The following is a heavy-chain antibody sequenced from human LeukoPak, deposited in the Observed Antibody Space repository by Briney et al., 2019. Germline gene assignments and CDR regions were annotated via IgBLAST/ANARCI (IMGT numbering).Heavy chain of an antibody. CDR1: GFTFSTYA. V-gene: IGHV3-23*01. Sequence: GGSLRLSCAASGFTFSTYAMTWVRQAPGKGLEWVSSISASGGDTYFTDSVRGRFTVSRDNSKNTLYLQMNSLRVDDTAVHYCTKGDGPFAHWGQGTLAAVSS. J-gene: IGHJ4*02. CDR3: TKGDGPFAH. D-gene: IGHD5-24*01. CDR2: ISASGGDT.